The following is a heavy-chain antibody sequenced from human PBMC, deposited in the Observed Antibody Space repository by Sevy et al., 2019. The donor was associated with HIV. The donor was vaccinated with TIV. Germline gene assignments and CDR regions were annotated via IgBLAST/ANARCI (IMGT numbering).Heavy chain of an antibody. CDR3: AREGGYYHSYFDY. CDR1: GYTFSSHG. CDR2: ISADNGNT. D-gene: IGHD3-10*01. V-gene: IGHV1-18*04. Sequence: ASVKVSCKASGYTFSSHGITWVRQAPGQGLEWMGWISADNGNTNYAQKFQGRITMTTDTSTSTAYMELRSLRSDDTAVYYCAREGGYYHSYFDYWGQGTLVTVSS. J-gene: IGHJ4*02.